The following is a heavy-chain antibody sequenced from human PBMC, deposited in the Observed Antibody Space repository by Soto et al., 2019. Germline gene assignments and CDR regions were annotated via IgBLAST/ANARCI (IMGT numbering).Heavy chain of an antibody. J-gene: IGHJ6*02. V-gene: IGHV1-2*02. D-gene: IGHD2-2*01. CDR1: GYTFTGYY. CDR2: INPQTGGT. Sequence: ASVKVSCKASGYTFTGYYIHWVREAPGQGLEWMGWINPQTGGTSYGQKFQGRVTLSRDTSINTAYLELSRLRFDDAAVYFCARERYQVISDGMDVWGQGTSVTVSS. CDR3: ARERYQVISDGMDV.